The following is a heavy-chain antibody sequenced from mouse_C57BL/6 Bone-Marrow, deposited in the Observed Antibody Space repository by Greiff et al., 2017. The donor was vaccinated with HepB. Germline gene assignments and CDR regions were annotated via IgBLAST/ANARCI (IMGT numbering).Heavy chain of an antibody. J-gene: IGHJ3*01. CDR2: ISDGGSYT. CDR1: GFTFSSYA. V-gene: IGHV5-4*01. Sequence: EVKLVESGGGLVKPGGSLKLSCAASGFTFSSYAMSWVRQTPEKRLEWVATISDGGSYTYCPDNVKGRFTISRDNAKNNLYLQMSHLKSEDTAMYYCAREGAGPFAYWGQGTLVTVSA. CDR3: AREGAGPFAY.